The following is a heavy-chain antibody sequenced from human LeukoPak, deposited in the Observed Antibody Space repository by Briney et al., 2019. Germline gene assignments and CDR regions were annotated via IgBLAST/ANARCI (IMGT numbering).Heavy chain of an antibody. CDR3: ARNSVPYYYGSGSYNPPHAYNWFDP. V-gene: IGHV1-2*02. J-gene: IGHJ5*02. D-gene: IGHD3-10*01. CDR1: GYTFTGYY. Sequence: ASVKVSCKASGYTFTGYYLHWVRQAPGQGLEWMGWINPNSGGTNYAQKFQGRVTVTRDTSFSTAYMELSRLRSDDTAVYYCARNSVPYYYGSGSYNPPHAYNWFDPWGQGTLVTVSS. CDR2: INPNSGGT.